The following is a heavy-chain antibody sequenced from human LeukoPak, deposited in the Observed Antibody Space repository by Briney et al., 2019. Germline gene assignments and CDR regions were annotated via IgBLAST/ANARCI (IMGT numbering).Heavy chain of an antibody. D-gene: IGHD2-8*01. V-gene: IGHV3-33*06. J-gene: IGHJ6*02. CDR2: IWYDGSNK. CDR1: GFTFSSYG. CDR3: AKLGYCTNGVCYGYYYGMDV. Sequence: PGRSLRLSCAASGFTFSSYGMHWVRQAPGKGLEWVAVIWYDGSNKYYADSVKGRFTISRDNSKNTLYLQMNSLRAEDTAVYYCAKLGYCTNGVCYGYYYGMDVWGQGTTVTVSS.